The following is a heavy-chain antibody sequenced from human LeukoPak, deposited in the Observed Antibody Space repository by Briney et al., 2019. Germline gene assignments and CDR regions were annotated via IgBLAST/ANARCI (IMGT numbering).Heavy chain of an antibody. J-gene: IGHJ4*02. D-gene: IGHD2-21*01. CDR3: ARVVVAAYFDY. CDR2: IYYSGST. Sequence: SETPSLTCTVSGGSISSYYWSWIRQPPGKGLEWIGYIYYSGSTNYNPSLKSRVTISVDTSKNQFSLKLSSVTAADTAVYYCARVVVAAYFDYWGQGTLVTVSS. CDR1: GGSISSYY. V-gene: IGHV4-59*01.